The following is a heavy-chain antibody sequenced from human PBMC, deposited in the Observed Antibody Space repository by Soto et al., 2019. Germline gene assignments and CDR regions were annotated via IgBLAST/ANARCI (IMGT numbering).Heavy chain of an antibody. Sequence: EVQLVESGGGLVQPGGSLRLSCAASGFTFSSYWMHWVRQAPGKGLVWVSNINSAGTTTTYADSVKGPFTISRDNAKNTLYLQMNSLRAEDTAVYYCASGDATTGYTLVRHWGQGTLVIVSP. CDR3: ASGDATTGYTLVRH. J-gene: IGHJ1*01. V-gene: IGHV3-74*01. CDR2: INSAGTTT. D-gene: IGHD2-21*01. CDR1: GFTFSSYW.